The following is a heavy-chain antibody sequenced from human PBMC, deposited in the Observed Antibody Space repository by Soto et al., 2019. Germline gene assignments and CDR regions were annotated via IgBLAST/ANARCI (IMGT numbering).Heavy chain of an antibody. CDR2: IIPILGIA. CDR1: GGTFSSYT. V-gene: IGHV1-69*02. D-gene: IGHD6-19*01. CDR3: ARGTAVAPGDY. J-gene: IGHJ4*02. Sequence: QVQLVQSGAEVKKPGSSVKVSCKASGGTFSSYTISWVRQAPGQGLEWMGRIIPILGIANYAQKFQGRVTIAAANSTSTAYMELSSLRSEDTAVYYCARGTAVAPGDYWGQGTLVTVSS.